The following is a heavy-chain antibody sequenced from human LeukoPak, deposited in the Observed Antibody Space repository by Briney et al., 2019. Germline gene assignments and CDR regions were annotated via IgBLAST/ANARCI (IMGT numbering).Heavy chain of an antibody. Sequence: SETLSLTCAVYGGSFSGYYWSWIRQPPGKGLEWIGEINHSGSTNYNPSLKSRVTISVDTSKNQFSLKLSSVTAADTAVYYCARVRAAAVPYYFDYWGQGTLVTVSS. CDR3: ARVRAAAVPYYFDY. CDR1: GGSFSGYY. D-gene: IGHD6-13*01. J-gene: IGHJ4*02. V-gene: IGHV4-34*01. CDR2: INHSGST.